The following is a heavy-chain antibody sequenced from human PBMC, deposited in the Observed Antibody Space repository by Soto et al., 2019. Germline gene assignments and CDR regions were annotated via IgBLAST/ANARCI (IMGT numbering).Heavy chain of an antibody. CDR2: ISGSGGST. Sequence: EVQLLESGGGLVQPGGSLRLSFAASGFTFSSYAMSWVRQAPGKGLEWVSAISGSGGSTYYADSVKGRFTISRDNSKNTLYLQMNSLRAEDTAVYYCANDRRGVVVVPAAIWGQGTLVTVSS. CDR1: GFTFSSYA. J-gene: IGHJ4*02. D-gene: IGHD2-2*01. CDR3: ANDRRGVVVVPAAI. V-gene: IGHV3-23*01.